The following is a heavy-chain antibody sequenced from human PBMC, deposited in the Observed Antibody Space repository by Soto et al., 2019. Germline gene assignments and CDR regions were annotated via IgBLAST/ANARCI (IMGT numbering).Heavy chain of an antibody. D-gene: IGHD6-25*01. Sequence: EVHLVESGGGLVKPGGSLRLSCVVSGLKFSDSWVHWVRQVPGKGLEWVGRIKGTPIGAPTEHGAAVKGRLSISRVDSENTLYLQMNGMKTEDTGMYYCSWQSSGNHDVFNVWGQGTMVTVSS. V-gene: IGHV3-15*07. CDR2: IKGTPIGAPT. CDR1: GLKFSDSW. CDR3: SWQSSGNHDVFNV. J-gene: IGHJ3*01.